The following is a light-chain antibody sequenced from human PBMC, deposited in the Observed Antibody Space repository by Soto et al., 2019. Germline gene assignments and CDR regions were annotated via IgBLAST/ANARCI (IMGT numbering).Light chain of an antibody. CDR2: LGS. Sequence: DIVMTQSPLSLPVTPGEPASISCRSSQSLLHSNGYNYLDWYLQKPGQSPQLLIYLGSNRASGVPDRFSGSGSGTDFTLKISRVEAEDVGVYYCLQALPTWWTFGQGTKVEIK. CDR3: LQALPTWWT. V-gene: IGKV2-28*01. J-gene: IGKJ1*01. CDR1: QSLLHSNGYNY.